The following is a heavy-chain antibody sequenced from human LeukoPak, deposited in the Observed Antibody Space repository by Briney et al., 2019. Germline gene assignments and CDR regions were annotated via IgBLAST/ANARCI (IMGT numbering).Heavy chain of an antibody. CDR1: GFSFSNFG. V-gene: IGHV3-23*01. CDR2: ITGTSDRT. Sequence: GGSLRLSCAASGFSFSNFGMAWVRQAPGKGLEWVSAITGTSDRTYYADSVKGRFTISRDNSKNTLYLQMNSLRAEDTAVYYCAPMRGYFEYWVQGTLVPVSS. J-gene: IGHJ4*02. CDR3: APMRGYFEY.